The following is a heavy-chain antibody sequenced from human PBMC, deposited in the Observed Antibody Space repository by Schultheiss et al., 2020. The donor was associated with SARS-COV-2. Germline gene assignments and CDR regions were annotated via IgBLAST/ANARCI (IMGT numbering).Heavy chain of an antibody. J-gene: IGHJ5*02. V-gene: IGHV4-34*01. CDR2: INHSGST. CDR3: AREINFRLDP. Sequence: SETLSLTCAVYGGSFSGYYWSWIRQPPGKGLEWIGEINHSGSTNYNPSLKSRVTISVDTSKNQFSLKLSSVTAADTAVYYCAREINFRLDPWGQGTLVTVSS. D-gene: IGHD3-3*01. CDR1: GGSFSGYY.